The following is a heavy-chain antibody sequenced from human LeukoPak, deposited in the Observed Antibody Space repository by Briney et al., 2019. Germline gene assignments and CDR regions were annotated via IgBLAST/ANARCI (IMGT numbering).Heavy chain of an antibody. CDR3: AREGNYYDSSGYYHTFDY. J-gene: IGHJ4*02. CDR2: IYYSGST. CDR1: GGSISSHY. D-gene: IGHD3-22*01. V-gene: IGHV4-59*11. Sequence: SETLSLTCTVFGGSISSHYWSWIRQPPGKGLEWIGYIYYSGSTNYNPSLKSRVTISVDTSKNQFSLKLSSVTAADTAVYYCAREGNYYDSSGYYHTFDYWGQGTLVTVSS.